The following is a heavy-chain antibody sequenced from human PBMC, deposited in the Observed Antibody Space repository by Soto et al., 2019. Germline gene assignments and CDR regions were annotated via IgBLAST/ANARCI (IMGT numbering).Heavy chain of an antibody. V-gene: IGHV3-30-3*01. CDR3: ARDEIRFSWAYGMDV. Sequence: QVQLVESGGGVVQPGRSLRLSCAASGFTFSSYAMHWVRQAPGKGLEWVAVISYDGSNKNYADSVKGRFTISRDNSKNTLYLQMNSLRAEDTAVYYCARDEIRFSWAYGMDVWGQGTTVTVSS. D-gene: IGHD3-3*01. CDR2: ISYDGSNK. CDR1: GFTFSSYA. J-gene: IGHJ6*02.